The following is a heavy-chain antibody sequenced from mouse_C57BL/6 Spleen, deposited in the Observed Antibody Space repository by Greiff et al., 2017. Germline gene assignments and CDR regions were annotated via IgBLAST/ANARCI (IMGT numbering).Heavy chain of an antibody. CDR2: INPNNGGT. V-gene: IGHV1-26*01. J-gene: IGHJ3*01. CDR3: ARGESRFAY. CDR1: GYTFTDYY. Sequence: EVKLQESGPELVKPGASVKISCKASGYTFTDYYMNWVKQSHGKSLEWIGDINPNNGGTSYNQKFKGKATLTVDKSSSTAYMELRSLTSEDSAVYYCARGESRFAYWGQGTLVTVSA.